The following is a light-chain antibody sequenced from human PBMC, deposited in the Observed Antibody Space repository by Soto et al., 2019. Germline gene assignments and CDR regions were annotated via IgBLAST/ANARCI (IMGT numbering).Light chain of an antibody. J-gene: IGKJ4*01. CDR2: GAS. Sequence: EIVMTQSPATLSVSPGERATLSCRASQNVLSIKLAWYQQKPGQAPRLLIYGASTRATGIPARFSGSGSGTEFTLTIRSLQSEDCAVYYCQQYDSWPRTFGGLTKVEIK. CDR1: QNVLSIK. CDR3: QQYDSWPRT. V-gene: IGKV3-15*01.